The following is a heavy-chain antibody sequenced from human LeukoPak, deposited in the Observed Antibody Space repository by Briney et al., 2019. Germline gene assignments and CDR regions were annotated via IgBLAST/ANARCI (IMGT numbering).Heavy chain of an antibody. D-gene: IGHD4-23*01. CDR1: GFTFSSYA. CDR2: ISGSGGST. Sequence: GGSLRLSRAASGFTFSSYAMSWVRQAPGKGLEWVSAISGSGGSTYYADSVKGRFTISRDNSKNTLYLQMNSLRAEDTAVYYCAKSRSRARGGGLWSDFDYWGQGTLVTVSS. CDR3: AKSRSRARGGGLWSDFDY. J-gene: IGHJ4*02. V-gene: IGHV3-23*01.